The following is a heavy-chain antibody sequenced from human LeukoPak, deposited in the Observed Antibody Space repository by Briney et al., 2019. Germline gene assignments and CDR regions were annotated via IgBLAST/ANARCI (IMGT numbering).Heavy chain of an antibody. CDR3: AKWWDRTSEDDFDI. J-gene: IGHJ3*02. V-gene: IGHV3-30*18. CDR1: GFTFSSYG. CDR2: ISYDGSNK. Sequence: GRSLRLSCAASGFTFSSYGMHWVRQAPGKGLEWVAVISYDGSNKYYADSVKGRFTISRDNSKNTLYLQMNSLRAEDTAVYYCAKWWDRTSEDDFDIWGQGTMVTVSS. D-gene: IGHD1-26*01.